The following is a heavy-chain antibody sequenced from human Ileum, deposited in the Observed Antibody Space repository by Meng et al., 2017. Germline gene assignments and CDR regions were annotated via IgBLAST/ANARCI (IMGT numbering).Heavy chain of an antibody. CDR3: AKGGISTTGLDY. V-gene: IGHV3-23*01. J-gene: IGHJ4*02. Sequence: GESLKISCAASGFTFSSSAMSCVRQAPGKGLEWVSSINDRGEDTYYADSVKGRFTISRDNSQNTLFLQMKSLRAEDTAIYYCAKGGISTTGLDYWGQGNLVTVSS. D-gene: IGHD6-13*01. CDR1: GFTFSSSA. CDR2: INDRGEDT.